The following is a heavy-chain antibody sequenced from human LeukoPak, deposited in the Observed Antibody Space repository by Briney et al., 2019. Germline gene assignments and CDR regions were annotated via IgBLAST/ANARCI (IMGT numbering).Heavy chain of an antibody. D-gene: IGHD2-8*01. Sequence: ASVKVPCKASGYTFTGYYMHWVRQAPGQGLEWMGRINPNSGGTNYAQKFQGRVTMTRDTSISTAYMELSRLRSDDTAVYYCARDHEMVYAIRHWGQGTLVTVSS. V-gene: IGHV1-2*06. J-gene: IGHJ4*02. CDR1: GYTFTGYY. CDR3: ARDHEMVYAIRH. CDR2: INPNSGGT.